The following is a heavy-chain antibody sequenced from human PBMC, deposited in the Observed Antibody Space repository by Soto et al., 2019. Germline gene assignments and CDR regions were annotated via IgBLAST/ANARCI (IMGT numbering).Heavy chain of an antibody. CDR2: MNPNSGNT. D-gene: IGHD6-13*01. CDR3: ARDGPLYSSSWYGGNWFDP. CDR1: GYTFNNYD. J-gene: IGHJ5*02. V-gene: IGHV1-8*02. Sequence: ASVKVSCKASGYTFNNYDIHWVRQAPGHGLEWMGWMNPNSGNTGYAQNFRGRVTMTQNTAIGTAYMELSSLRSDDTAVYYCARDGPLYSSSWYGGNWFDPWGQGTLVTVSS.